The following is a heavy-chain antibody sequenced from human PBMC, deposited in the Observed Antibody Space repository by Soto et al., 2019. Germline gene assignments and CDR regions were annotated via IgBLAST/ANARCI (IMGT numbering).Heavy chain of an antibody. D-gene: IGHD1-1*01. J-gene: IGHJ6*01. Sequence: QLVESGGGLVTPGKSVTLSCVGSGFDFTAAWMHWVRQAPGTGLEWVGRIKSRGSGGTTDYSAPVRGRFTISIDDSKATVYLQMSSLKTEDTAVYFCAKQRGPSPSSYYGLEVWRQGSTVTVTS. CDR1: GFDFTAAW. V-gene: IGHV3-15*07. CDR2: IKSRGSGGTT. CDR3: AKQRGPSPSSYYGLEV.